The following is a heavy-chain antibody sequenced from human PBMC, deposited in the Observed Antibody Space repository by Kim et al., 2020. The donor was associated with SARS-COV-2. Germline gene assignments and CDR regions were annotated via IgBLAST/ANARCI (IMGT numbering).Heavy chain of an antibody. D-gene: IGHD6-19*01. J-gene: IGHJ4*02. V-gene: IGHV1-69*01. Sequence: GRVTITEDESTSTAYMELSSLRSEDTAVYYCARVIPHSSGWGGPGYFDYWGQGTLVTVSS. CDR3: ARVIPHSSGWGGPGYFDY.